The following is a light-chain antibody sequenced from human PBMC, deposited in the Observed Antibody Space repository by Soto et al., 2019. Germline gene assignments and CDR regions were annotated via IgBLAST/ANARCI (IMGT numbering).Light chain of an antibody. V-gene: IGKV3-11*01. Sequence: DILLTQSPATLSLSPGERANLSCRASQSFSGYLAWYQQKPGQAPRLLIYDASKRATGIPARFSGRGSGTDFTLTISSLEPEDFAVYYCQQRSNWPPVITFGQGTRLEIK. CDR3: QQRSNWPPVIT. CDR1: QSFSGY. J-gene: IGKJ5*01. CDR2: DAS.